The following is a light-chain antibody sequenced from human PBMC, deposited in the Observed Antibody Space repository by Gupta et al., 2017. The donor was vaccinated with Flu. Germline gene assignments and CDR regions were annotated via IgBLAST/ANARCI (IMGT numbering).Light chain of an antibody. J-gene: IGLJ2*01. V-gene: IGLV6-57*03. CDR3: QSYDSSNHAV. Sequence: NWLLTQPHAVSESPGRTVTISCTRTSGSIASNYVQWYQQRPGGAPTTVIYENNQRLSGVPDRFSGSVDSYSDSASLTISGLKTEDEADYYCQSYDSSNHAVFGGGTKLTVL. CDR1: SGSIASNY. CDR2: ENN.